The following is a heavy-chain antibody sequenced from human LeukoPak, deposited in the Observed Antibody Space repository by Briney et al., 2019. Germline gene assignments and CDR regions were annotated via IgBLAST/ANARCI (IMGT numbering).Heavy chain of an antibody. D-gene: IGHD3-10*01. CDR2: ISAYNGNT. J-gene: IGHJ4*02. CDR1: GGTFSSYA. Sequence: GASVKVSCKASGGTFSSYAISWVRQAPGQGLEWMGWISAYNGNTNYAQKLQGRVTMTTDTSTSTAYMELRSLRSDDTAVYYCARDRMDGSGSYYNVPPFDYWGQGTLVTVSS. V-gene: IGHV1-18*01. CDR3: ARDRMDGSGSYYNVPPFDY.